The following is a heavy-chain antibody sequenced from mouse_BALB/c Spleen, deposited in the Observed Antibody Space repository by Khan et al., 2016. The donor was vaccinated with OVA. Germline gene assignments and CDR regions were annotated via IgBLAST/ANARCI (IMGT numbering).Heavy chain of an antibody. D-gene: IGHD2-1*01. Sequence: EVLLVESGGGLVKPGGSLKLSCAASGFTFSTYAMSWVRQTPEKRLEWVATISSDGDYTYFPDNETGRFIISRDNDKNTLCLQMTSVRYEDTAMYYCESSYYGNFDYWGQGTLVTVSA. CDR2: ISSDGDYT. CDR3: ESSYYGNFDY. CDR1: GFTFSTYA. V-gene: IGHV5-9-3*01. J-gene: IGHJ3*01.